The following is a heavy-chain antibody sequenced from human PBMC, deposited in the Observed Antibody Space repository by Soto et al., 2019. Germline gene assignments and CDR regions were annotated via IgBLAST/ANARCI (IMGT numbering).Heavy chain of an antibody. J-gene: IGHJ6*02. CDR1: GYTFTGYY. Sequence: ASVKVSCKASGYTFTGYYMHWVRQAPGQGLEWMGWINPNSGGTNYAQKFQGRVTITRDTSASTAYMELSSLRSEDTAVYYCARSFYGDYVDYYYGMDVWGQGTTVTVSS. CDR3: ARSFYGDYVDYYYGMDV. V-gene: IGHV1-2*02. D-gene: IGHD4-17*01. CDR2: INPNSGGT.